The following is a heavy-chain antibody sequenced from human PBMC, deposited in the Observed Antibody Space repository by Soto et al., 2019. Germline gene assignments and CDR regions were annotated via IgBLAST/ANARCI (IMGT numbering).Heavy chain of an antibody. J-gene: IGHJ4*02. D-gene: IGHD6-6*01. Sequence: PGGSLRLSCAASEFTFSSYSMSWVRQAPGERLEWLSSISGSGGSIYYADSVKGRFTISRDNSKNTLYLQMNSLRAEDTALYYGAKGARSSSFDSWGKGTLVTFSS. CDR2: ISGSGGSI. CDR1: EFTFSSYS. V-gene: IGHV3-23*01. CDR3: AKGARSSSFDS.